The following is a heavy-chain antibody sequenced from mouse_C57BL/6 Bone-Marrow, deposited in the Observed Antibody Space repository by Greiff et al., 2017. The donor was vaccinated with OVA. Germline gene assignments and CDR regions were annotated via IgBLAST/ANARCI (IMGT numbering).Heavy chain of an antibody. J-gene: IGHJ4*01. Sequence: QVQLQQPGTELVKPGASVKLSCKASGYTFTSYWMHWVKQRPGQGLEWIGNINPSNGGTNYNEKFKSKATLTVDKSSSTAYMQLSSLPSEDSAVYYGSSRESNRDAMDYWGQGTSVTVSS. V-gene: IGHV1-53*01. CDR2: INPSNGGT. CDR3: SSRESNRDAMDY. D-gene: IGHD2-14*01. CDR1: GYTFTSYW.